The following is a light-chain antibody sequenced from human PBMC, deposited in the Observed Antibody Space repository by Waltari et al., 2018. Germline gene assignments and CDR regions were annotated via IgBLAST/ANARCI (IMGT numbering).Light chain of an antibody. CDR1: SSDVGGYNL. CDR3: CSYAGSRTFV. J-gene: IGLJ1*01. V-gene: IGLV2-23*01. Sequence: QSALTQPASVSGSPGQSLTLSCTGTSSDVGGYNLVSWSQQHPGKAPKFIIYEGSKRPSGVSTRFSGSKPGNTASLTISGLQAEDEADYYCCSYAGSRTFVFGTGTKVTVL. CDR2: EGS.